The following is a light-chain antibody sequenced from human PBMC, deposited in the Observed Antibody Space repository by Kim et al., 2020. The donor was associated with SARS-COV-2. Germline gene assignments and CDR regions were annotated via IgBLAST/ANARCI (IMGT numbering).Light chain of an antibody. CDR2: DVS. J-gene: IGKJ1*01. Sequence: SPGERATLSCGASQSVSSNCLAWYQQKPGLAPRLVIYDVSTRATGIPDRFSGSGSGTDFTLTISRLEPEDFAVYYCQQYGSSPWTFGQGTKVDIK. CDR3: QQYGSSPWT. CDR1: QSVSSNC. V-gene: IGKV3D-20*01.